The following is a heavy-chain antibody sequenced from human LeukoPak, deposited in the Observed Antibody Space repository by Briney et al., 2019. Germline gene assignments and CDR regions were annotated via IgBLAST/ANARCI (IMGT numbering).Heavy chain of an antibody. D-gene: IGHD3-22*01. CDR3: ARDEYYYDSSGYYYYMDV. CDR2: IYYSGST. Sequence: KPSETLSLTCTVSGGSISSYYWSWIRQPPGKGLEWIGYIYYSGSTYYKPSLKSRVTISLDTSKNQFSLKLSSVTAADTAVYYCARDEYYYDSSGYYYYMDVWGKGTTVTVSS. CDR1: GGSISSYY. V-gene: IGHV4-59*12. J-gene: IGHJ6*03.